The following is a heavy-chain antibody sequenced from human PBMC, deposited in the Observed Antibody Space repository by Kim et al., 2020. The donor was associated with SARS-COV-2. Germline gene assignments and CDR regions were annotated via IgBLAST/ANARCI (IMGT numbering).Heavy chain of an antibody. CDR2: IRSKAYGGTT. J-gene: IGHJ6*03. CDR3: TRDVSRITIFGVATRPYYYYYMDV. CDR1: GFTFGDYA. D-gene: IGHD3-3*01. Sequence: GGSLRLSCTASGFTFGDYAMSWVRQAPGKGLEWVGFIRSKAYGGTTEYAASVKGRFTISRDDSKSIAYLQMNSLKTEDTAVYYCTRDVSRITIFGVATRPYYYYYMDVWGKGTTVTVSS. V-gene: IGHV3-49*04.